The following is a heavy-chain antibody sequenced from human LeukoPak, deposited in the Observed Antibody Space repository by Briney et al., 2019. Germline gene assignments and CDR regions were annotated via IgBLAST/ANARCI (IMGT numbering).Heavy chain of an antibody. V-gene: IGHV7-4-1*02. CDR3: AREYYDFWSGYYIGTGWFDP. CDR1: GYTFTSYA. Sequence: ASVKVSCTASGYTFTSYAMNWVRQAPGQGLEWMGWINTNTGNPTYAQGFTGRFVFSLDTSVSTAYLQISSLKAEDTAVYYCAREYYDFWSGYYIGTGWFDPWGQGTLVTVSS. D-gene: IGHD3-3*01. J-gene: IGHJ5*02. CDR2: INTNTGNP.